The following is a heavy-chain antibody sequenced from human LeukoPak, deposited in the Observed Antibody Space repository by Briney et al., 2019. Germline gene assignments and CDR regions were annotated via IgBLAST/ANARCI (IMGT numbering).Heavy chain of an antibody. J-gene: IGHJ4*02. Sequence: GSLRLSCAASGFTFSRSSMNWVRQAPGKGLEWVSFIDRDSSITYYADSVRGRFIISRDNARNSLFLQMNSLRAEDTAVYYCARAGDSSSWSDWGQGTLVTVSS. CDR3: ARAGDSSSWSD. D-gene: IGHD6-13*01. CDR2: IDRDSSIT. V-gene: IGHV3-48*01. CDR1: GFTFSRSS.